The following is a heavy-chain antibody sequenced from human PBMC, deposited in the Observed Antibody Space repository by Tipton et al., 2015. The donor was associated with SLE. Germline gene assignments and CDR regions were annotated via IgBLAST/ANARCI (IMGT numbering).Heavy chain of an antibody. V-gene: IGHV3-30*02. J-gene: IGHJ1*01. Sequence: GSLRLSCTASEFTFSNFGMHWVRQAPGKALECVAFILYDETKEYYADPVNGRFIISRDTSKNTLYLQMNTLRPEDTGFYYCARDPRFYGSGSRYSFEHWGQGTGVTIS. CDR2: ILYDETKE. CDR1: EFTFSNFG. CDR3: ARDPRFYGSGSRYSFEH. D-gene: IGHD3-10*01.